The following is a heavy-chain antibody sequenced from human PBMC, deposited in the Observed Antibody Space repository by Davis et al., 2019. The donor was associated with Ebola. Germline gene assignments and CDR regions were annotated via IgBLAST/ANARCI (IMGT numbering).Heavy chain of an antibody. CDR2: IYYSGST. V-gene: IGHV4-39*01. Sequence: MPSETLSLTCAVYGGSFSGYYWGWIRQPPGKGLEWIGSIYYSGSTYYNPSLKSRVTISVDTSKNQFSLKLSSVTAADTAVYYCASIWSGYYGMDVWGQGTTVTVSS. CDR3: ASIWSGYYGMDV. CDR1: GGSFSGYY. D-gene: IGHD3-3*01. J-gene: IGHJ6*02.